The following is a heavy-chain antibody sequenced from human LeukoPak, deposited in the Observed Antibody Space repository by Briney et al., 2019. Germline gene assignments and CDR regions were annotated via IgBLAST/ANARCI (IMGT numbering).Heavy chain of an antibody. J-gene: IGHJ6*02. CDR3: AKSMVRGSFDYYYGMDV. D-gene: IGHD3-10*01. Sequence: GGSLRLPCAASGFTLSNYAMSWVRQAPGKGLEWVSAISGSGGSTYYADSVKGRFTISRDNSKNTLYLQMNSLRAEDTAVYYCAKSMVRGSFDYYYGMDVWGQGTTVTVSS. V-gene: IGHV3-23*01. CDR2: ISGSGGST. CDR1: GFTLSNYA.